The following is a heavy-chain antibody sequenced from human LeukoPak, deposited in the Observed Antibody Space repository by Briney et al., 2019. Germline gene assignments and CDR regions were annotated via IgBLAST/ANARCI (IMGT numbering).Heavy chain of an antibody. CDR3: ARDPPYDFWSGYPPYYFDY. V-gene: IGHV4-4*02. D-gene: IGHD3-3*01. J-gene: IGHJ4*02. CDR1: GGSISSSNW. CDR2: INHSGST. Sequence: SETLSLTCAVSGGSISSSNWWSWVRQPPGKGLEWIGEINHSGSTNYNPSLKSRVTISVDTSKNQFSLKLSSVTAADTAVYYCARDPPYDFWSGYPPYYFDYWGQGTLVTVSS.